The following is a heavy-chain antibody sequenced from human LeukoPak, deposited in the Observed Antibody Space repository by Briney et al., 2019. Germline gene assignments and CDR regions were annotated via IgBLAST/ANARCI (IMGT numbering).Heavy chain of an antibody. CDR3: ARDSLYGGNLWYFDF. J-gene: IGHJ2*01. D-gene: IGHD4-23*01. V-gene: IGHV1-46*01. Sequence: ASVKVSCEASGYTFTSYYMHWVRQAPGQGLEWMGIINPSGGSTSYAQKFQGRVTMTRDTSTSTVYMELSSLRSEDTAVYYCARDSLYGGNLWYFDFWGRGTLVTVSS. CDR2: INPSGGST. CDR1: GYTFTSYY.